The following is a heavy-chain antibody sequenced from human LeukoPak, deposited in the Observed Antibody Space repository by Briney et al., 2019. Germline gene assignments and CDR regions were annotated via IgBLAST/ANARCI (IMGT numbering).Heavy chain of an antibody. D-gene: IGHD3-10*01. V-gene: IGHV1-18*01. CDR2: ISAYNGNT. CDR3: ARIRYYYGSGSYYPGYFDY. J-gene: IGHJ4*02. CDR1: GYTFTSYG. Sequence: ASVKVSCKASGYTFTSYGISWVRQAPGQGLEWMGWISAYNGNTNYAQKLQGRVTMTTDTSTSTAYMELRSLRSDDTAVYYCARIRYYYGSGSYYPGYFDYWGQGTLVTASS.